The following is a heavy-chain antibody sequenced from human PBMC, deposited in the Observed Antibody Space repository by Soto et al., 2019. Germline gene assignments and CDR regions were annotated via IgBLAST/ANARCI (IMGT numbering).Heavy chain of an antibody. CDR3: ARGAARYCSGGSCLPPDY. Sequence: GASVKVSCKASGYTLTSYAMHWVRQATGQRLEWMGWINAGNGNTKYSQKFQGRVTITRDTSASTAYMELSSLRSEDTAVYYCARGAARYCSGGSCLPPDYWGQGTLVTVSS. D-gene: IGHD2-15*01. J-gene: IGHJ4*02. CDR1: GYTLTSYA. V-gene: IGHV1-3*01. CDR2: INAGNGNT.